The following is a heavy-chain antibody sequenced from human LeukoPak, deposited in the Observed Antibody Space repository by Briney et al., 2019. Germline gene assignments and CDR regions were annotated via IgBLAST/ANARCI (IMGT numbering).Heavy chain of an antibody. J-gene: IGHJ6*02. V-gene: IGHV3-30*03. CDR2: MSFDVRNT. D-gene: IGHD5-18*01. Sequence: PGRSLRLSCAASGXTLSSYAVHWVRQAPGKGLEWVAVMSFDVRNTYYSESVKGRFTITRDNFRNTLYLQMNSLRTEDTAVYYCAFLEGYSYGTGSSYGTDVWGQGTAVTVS. CDR3: AFLEGYSYGTGSSYGTDV. CDR1: GXTLSSYA.